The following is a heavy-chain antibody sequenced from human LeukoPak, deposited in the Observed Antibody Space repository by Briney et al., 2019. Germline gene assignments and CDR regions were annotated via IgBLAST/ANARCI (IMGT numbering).Heavy chain of an antibody. CDR3: ARHGNYYGSGHYLDY. CDR2: ISAYNGNT. J-gene: IGHJ4*02. CDR1: GYTFTNYG. Sequence: ASVKVSCKASGYTFTNYGISWVRQAPGQGLEWMGWISAYNGNTNYAQKLQGRVTMTTDTSTTTAYMELRSLRSDDTAVYYCARHGNYYGSGHYLDYWGQGTLVTVSS. V-gene: IGHV1-18*01. D-gene: IGHD3-10*01.